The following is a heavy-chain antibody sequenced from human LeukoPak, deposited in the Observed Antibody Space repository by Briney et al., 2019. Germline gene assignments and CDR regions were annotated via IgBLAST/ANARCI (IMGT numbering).Heavy chain of an antibody. D-gene: IGHD6-19*01. CDR2: MYYSGST. V-gene: IGHV4-39*01. Sequence: PSETLSLTCSVSGGSISSSNYYWGWIRQPPGKGLEWVGSMYYSGSTYYNPSLKSRVTISVDTSKNQFSLKLSSVTAADTAVYYCARLDRYSSGWGDYWGQGTLVTVSS. CDR3: ARLDRYSSGWGDY. CDR1: GGSISSSNYY. J-gene: IGHJ4*02.